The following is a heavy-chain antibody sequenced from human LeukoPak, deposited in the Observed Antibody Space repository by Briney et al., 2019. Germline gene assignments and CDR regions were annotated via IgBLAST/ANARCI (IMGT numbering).Heavy chain of an antibody. J-gene: IGHJ6*03. D-gene: IGHD1-7*01. Sequence: GGSLRLSCAASGFTFSNSGMHWVRQTPGKGLEWVAFIRYDGSNQYYADSVKGRFTISRDNSKNTLYLQMNSLRAEDTAVYYCAKVDELYYYYMDVWGKGTTVTVSS. CDR3: AKVDELYYYYMDV. CDR2: IRYDGSNQ. V-gene: IGHV3-30*02. CDR1: GFTFSNSG.